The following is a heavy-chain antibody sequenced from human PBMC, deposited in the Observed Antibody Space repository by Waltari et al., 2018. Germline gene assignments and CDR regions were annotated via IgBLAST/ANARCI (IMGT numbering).Heavy chain of an antibody. Sequence: QVQLQESGPGLVKPSETLSLTCAVSGYSISSGYYWGWIRRPPGKGLEWIGSIYHSGSTYYNPSLKSRVTISVDTSKNQFSLKLSSVTAADTAVYYCAGAKTGTPSGHFQHWGQGTLVTVSS. CDR2: IYHSGST. J-gene: IGHJ1*01. V-gene: IGHV4-38-2*01. CDR1: GYSISSGYY. CDR3: AGAKTGTPSGHFQH. D-gene: IGHD1-1*01.